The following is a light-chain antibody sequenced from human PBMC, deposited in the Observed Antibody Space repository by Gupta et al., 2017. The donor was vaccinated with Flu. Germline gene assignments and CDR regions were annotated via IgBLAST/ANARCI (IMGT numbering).Light chain of an antibody. Sequence: EIVMTQSPDTLSVSPGERATLSCRSSQSISSNLAWYQHKPGLAPRLLIFGASTRATGIADRFSGSVSGTEFTLTISSLESEDFAVYYCQQYDDWPPITFGQGTRLEIK. CDR2: GAS. V-gene: IGKV3-15*01. CDR1: QSISSN. J-gene: IGKJ5*01. CDR3: QQYDDWPPIT.